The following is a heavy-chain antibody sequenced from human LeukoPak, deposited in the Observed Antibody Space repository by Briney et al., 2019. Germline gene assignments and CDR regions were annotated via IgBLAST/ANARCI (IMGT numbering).Heavy chain of an antibody. J-gene: IGHJ4*02. CDR3: ARGWELHD. CDR2: ISTNNGNT. V-gene: IGHV1-18*01. CDR1: GDTFSSYA. Sequence: GASVKVSCKASGDTFSSYAISWVRQAPGQGLEWMGWISTNNGNTNYAQNLQGRVTMTTDSSTSTAYMELRSLRSDDTAVYYCARGWELHDWGQGTLVTVSS. D-gene: IGHD1-26*01.